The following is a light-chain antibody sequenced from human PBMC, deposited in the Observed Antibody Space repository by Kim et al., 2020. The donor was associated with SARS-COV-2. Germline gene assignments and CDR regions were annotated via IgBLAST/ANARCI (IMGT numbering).Light chain of an antibody. J-gene: IGKJ4*01. Sequence: ASVGDRVTITCRASQTISRFLNWYQQKAGKAPKLLIYAASNLQSGVPSRFSGSESGTDFTLTISGLQYEDFATYYCLQNYTAPLTFGGGTKVDIK. CDR3: LQNYTAPLT. CDR2: AAS. CDR1: QTISRF. V-gene: IGKV1-39*01.